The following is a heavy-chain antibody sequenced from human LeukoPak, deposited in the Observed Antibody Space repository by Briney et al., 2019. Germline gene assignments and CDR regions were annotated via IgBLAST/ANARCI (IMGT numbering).Heavy chain of an antibody. V-gene: IGHV3-30*04. D-gene: IGHD6-19*01. Sequence: PGGSLSLSRAPSGVSLSKYAVDYVPPAPGKGLEWGTAISYDSTKTYYTDSVKGRFTISRDDPDNTLSLQMDSLRGEDSGLYYCASSTTVAGTFWFDPWGQGTLVIVSS. CDR2: ISYDSTKT. CDR1: GVSLSKYA. J-gene: IGHJ5*02. CDR3: ASSTTVAGTFWFDP.